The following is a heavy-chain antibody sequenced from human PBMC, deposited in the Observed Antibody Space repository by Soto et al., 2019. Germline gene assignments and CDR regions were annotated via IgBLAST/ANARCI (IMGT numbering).Heavy chain of an antibody. CDR2: IYWDDDK. CDR3: AHRRDDYNYALDY. V-gene: IGHV2-5*02. CDR1: RFSLTTSGGC. J-gene: IGHJ4*02. Sequence: QMTLKESGPTLVKPTQTLTLTCTFSRFSLTTSGGCVAWIRQPPGKALEWLAHIYWDDDKHFSPSLKGRLTITKDTSKSQVVLTMTNLDPGDTATYYCAHRRDDYNYALDYWGPGTLVTVSS. D-gene: IGHD4-4*01.